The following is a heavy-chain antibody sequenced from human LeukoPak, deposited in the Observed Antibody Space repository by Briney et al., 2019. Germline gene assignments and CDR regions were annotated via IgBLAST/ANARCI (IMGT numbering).Heavy chain of an antibody. V-gene: IGHV4-34*01. J-gene: IGHJ3*02. CDR3: ARVRYCSGGSCYSHDAFDI. D-gene: IGHD2-15*01. Sequence: SETLSLTCAVYGGSFSGCYWSWIRQPPGKGLEWIGEINHSGSTNYNPSLKSRVTISVDTSKNQFSLKLSSVTAADTAVYYCARVRYCSGGSCYSHDAFDIWGQGTMVTVSS. CDR2: INHSGST. CDR1: GGSFSGCY.